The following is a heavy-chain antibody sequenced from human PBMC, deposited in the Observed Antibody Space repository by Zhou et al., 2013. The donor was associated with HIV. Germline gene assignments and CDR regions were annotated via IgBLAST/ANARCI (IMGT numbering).Heavy chain of an antibody. Sequence: QVQLVQSGAEVKKPGSSVKVSCKASGGTFSSYAISWVRQAPGQGLEWMGGIIPIFGTANYAQKFQGRVTITTDESTSTAYMELSSLRSEDTAVYYCARDLGSGYSYGYSGENYYYYYMDVWGKGTTVTVSS. D-gene: IGHD5-18*01. J-gene: IGHJ6*03. CDR3: ARDLGSGYSYGYSGENYYYYYMDV. CDR2: IIPIFGTA. CDR1: GGTFSSYA. V-gene: IGHV1-69*05.